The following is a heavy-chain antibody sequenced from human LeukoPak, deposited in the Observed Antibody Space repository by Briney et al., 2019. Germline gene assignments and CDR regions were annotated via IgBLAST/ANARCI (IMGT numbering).Heavy chain of an antibody. CDR2: ISGSGGSI. V-gene: IGHV3-23*01. D-gene: IGHD1-1*01. J-gene: IGHJ4*02. CDR3: AKDGTTTITFDY. CDR1: GFTFSSYA. Sequence: GGSLRLSCAASGFTFSSYAMSWVRQAPGKGLEWVSVISGSGGSIYYRDSVKGRFTISRDNSKNTLYLQMNSPRAEDTAVYYCAKDGTTTITFDYWGQGTLVTVSS.